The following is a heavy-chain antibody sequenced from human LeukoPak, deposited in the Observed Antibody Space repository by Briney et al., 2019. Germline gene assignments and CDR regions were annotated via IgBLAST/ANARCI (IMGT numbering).Heavy chain of an antibody. V-gene: IGHV4-61*01. CDR3: ARDVAGTPYYYGMDV. CDR2: IYYSGST. Sequence: SETLSLTCTVSGGSVSSGSYYWSWIRQPPGKGLEWIGYIYYSGSTNYNPSLKSRVTISVDTSKNQFSLKLSSVTAADTAVYYCARDVAGTPYYYGMDVWGKGTTVTVSS. CDR1: GGSVSSGSYY. D-gene: IGHD6-19*01. J-gene: IGHJ6*04.